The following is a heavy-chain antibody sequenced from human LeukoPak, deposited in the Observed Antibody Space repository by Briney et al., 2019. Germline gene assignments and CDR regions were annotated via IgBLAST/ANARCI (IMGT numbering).Heavy chain of an antibody. CDR3: ARVGDYGDYYYYGMDV. CDR2: IYYSGST. Sequence: PSETLSLTCTVSGGSISSYYWSWIRQPPGKGLEWIGYIYYSGSTNYNPSLKSRVTISVDTSKNQFSLKLSSVTAADTAVYYRARVGDYGDYYYYGMDVWGQGTTVTVSS. V-gene: IGHV4-59*01. J-gene: IGHJ6*02. D-gene: IGHD4-17*01. CDR1: GGSISSYY.